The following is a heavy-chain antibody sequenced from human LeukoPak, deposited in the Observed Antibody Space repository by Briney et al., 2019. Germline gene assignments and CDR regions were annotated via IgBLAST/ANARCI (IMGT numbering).Heavy chain of an antibody. CDR2: IYPGDSET. D-gene: IGHD3-9*01. CDR3: SRAHSYDVLTGYPDAFDM. V-gene: IGHV5-51*01. J-gene: IGHJ3*02. Sequence: GESLRISCKGSGYSFTTYWIAWVRQMPGKGLEWLGIIYPGDSETRYSPSFQGQVTISADKSISSAYLQWSSLKASDTAMYYCSRAHSYDVLTGYPDAFDMWGQGTMFTVSS. CDR1: GYSFTTYW.